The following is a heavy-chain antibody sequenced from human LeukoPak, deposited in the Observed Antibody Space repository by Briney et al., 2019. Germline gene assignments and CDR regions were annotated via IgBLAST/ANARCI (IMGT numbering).Heavy chain of an antibody. V-gene: IGHV1-8*01. CDR2: MNPNSGNT. CDR1: GYTFTNYD. D-gene: IGHD2-2*01. J-gene: IGHJ5*02. CDR3: ARGPFYRRARVPDWFDP. Sequence: ASVKVSCKASGYTFTNYDINWVRQATGQGLEWMGWMNPNSGNTGYAQKFQGRVTITRNTSISTAYMELSSLRSEDTAVYYCARGPFYRRARVPDWFDPWGQGTLVTVSS.